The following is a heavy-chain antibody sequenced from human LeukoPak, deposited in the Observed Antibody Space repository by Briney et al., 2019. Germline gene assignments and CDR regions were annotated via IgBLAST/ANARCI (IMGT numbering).Heavy chain of an antibody. CDR1: GFTFSIFA. Sequence: GGSLRLSCAASGFTFSIFATSWVRQAPGKGLEWVALISYDGSNKYYADSVKGRFTISRDNSKNTLYLQMDSLGTEDTAVYYCSASEGPNYGMDVWGQGTTVTVSS. CDR2: ISYDGSNK. V-gene: IGHV3-30-3*01. J-gene: IGHJ6*02. CDR3: SASEGPNYGMDV.